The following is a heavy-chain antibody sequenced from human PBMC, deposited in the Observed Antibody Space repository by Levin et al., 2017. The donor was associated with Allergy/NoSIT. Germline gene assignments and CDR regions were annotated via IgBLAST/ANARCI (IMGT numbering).Heavy chain of an antibody. CDR1: GGSISSADYY. V-gene: IGHV4-30-4*01. CDR3: ATTSVTTFDY. CDR2: ISKSGST. D-gene: IGHD4-17*01. J-gene: IGHJ4*02. Sequence: PSETLSLTCTVSGGSISSADYYWTWIRQSPGKGLEWIGYISKSGSTYYNPSLKSRVSMSVDTSKNQFSLNLSSVSAADTAVYYCATTSVTTFDYWGQGTLVTVSS.